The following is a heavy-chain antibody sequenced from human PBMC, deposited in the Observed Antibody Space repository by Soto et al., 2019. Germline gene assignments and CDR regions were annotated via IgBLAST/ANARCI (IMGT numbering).Heavy chain of an antibody. J-gene: IGHJ4*02. CDR2: ITPNSGGT. V-gene: IGHV1-2*04. Sequence: QVQLVQSGAEVKKPGASVKVSCKASGYTFTGYYMHWVRQAPGQGLEWMGWITPNSGGTNYEQKFEGCVTVTSDMSISKAYMELGRLRSDDTAVYHCARGTSPTAAGEHIDYWGQGTLVTVSS. D-gene: IGHD6-13*01. CDR3: ARGTSPTAAGEHIDY. CDR1: GYTFTGYY.